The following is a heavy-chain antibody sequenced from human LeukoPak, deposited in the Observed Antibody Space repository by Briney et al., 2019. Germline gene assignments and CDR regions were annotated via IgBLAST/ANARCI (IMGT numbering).Heavy chain of an antibody. J-gene: IGHJ4*02. CDR1: GFTIDSNY. CDR3: ARGDDSGYYDYFDY. Sequence: GGSLRLSCAASGFTIDSNYLSWVRQAPGKGLEWVSTIYTGGNTYYAASVKGRFTISRDFSKNTVFLHMNSLRAEDTAMYYCARGDDSGYYDYFDYWGQGALVTVSS. V-gene: IGHV3-53*01. CDR2: IYTGGNT. D-gene: IGHD3-22*01.